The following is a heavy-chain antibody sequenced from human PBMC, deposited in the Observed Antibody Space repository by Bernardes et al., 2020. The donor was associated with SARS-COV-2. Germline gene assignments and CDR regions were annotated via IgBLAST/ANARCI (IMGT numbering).Heavy chain of an antibody. CDR2: FDPEDGET. Sequence: ASVKVSCKVSGYTLTELSMHWVRQAPGKGLEWMGGFDPEDGETIYAQKFQGRVTMTEDTSTDTAYMELSSLRSEDTAVYYCATGPPTVTPYRSSWFDPWGQRTLVTVSS. J-gene: IGHJ5*02. CDR3: ATGPPTVTPYRSSWFDP. CDR1: GYTLTELS. V-gene: IGHV1-24*01. D-gene: IGHD4-17*01.